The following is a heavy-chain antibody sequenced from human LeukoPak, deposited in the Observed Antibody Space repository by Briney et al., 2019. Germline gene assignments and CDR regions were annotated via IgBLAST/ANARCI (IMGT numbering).Heavy chain of an antibody. CDR2: ISSSGSTI. V-gene: IGHV3-48*03. Sequence: GGSLRLSCAASGFTFSSYEMNWVRQAPGRGLEWVSYISSSGSTIYYADSVKGRFTISRDNAKNSLYLQMNSLRAEDTAVYYCARGSNYCSSISCHMNDWGQGTLVTVSS. D-gene: IGHD2-2*02. CDR1: GFTFSSYE. J-gene: IGHJ4*02. CDR3: ARGSNYCSSISCHMND.